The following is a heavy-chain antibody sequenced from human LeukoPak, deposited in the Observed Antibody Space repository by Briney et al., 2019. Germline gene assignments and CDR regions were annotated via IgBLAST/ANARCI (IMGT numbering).Heavy chain of an antibody. V-gene: IGHV3-21*01. J-gene: IGHJ4*02. D-gene: IGHD3-16*01. Sequence: GGSLRLSCAASGFTFSSYSMNWVRQAPGKGLEWVSSISSSSSYIYYADSVKGRFTISRDNAKNSLYLQMNSLRAEDTAVYYCARDTMITFGGVHDYWGQGTLVTVSS. CDR2: ISSSSSYI. CDR1: GFTFSSYS. CDR3: ARDTMITFGGVHDY.